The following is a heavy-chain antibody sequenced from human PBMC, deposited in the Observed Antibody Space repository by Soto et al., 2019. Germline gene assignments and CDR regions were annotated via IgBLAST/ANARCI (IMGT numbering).Heavy chain of an antibody. D-gene: IGHD1-1*01. J-gene: IGHJ4*02. Sequence: PGGSLRLSCAASGFTFDDYGMHWVRQAPGKGLEWVAAISWNNGIIAYADSVRGRFTISRDNAKSSLYLQMNSLRTEDTALYYCAKAVAQGQKNWRNYFDSWGQGTLVTVSS. CDR1: GFTFDDYG. CDR3: AKAVAQGQKNWRNYFDS. V-gene: IGHV3-9*01. CDR2: ISWNNGII.